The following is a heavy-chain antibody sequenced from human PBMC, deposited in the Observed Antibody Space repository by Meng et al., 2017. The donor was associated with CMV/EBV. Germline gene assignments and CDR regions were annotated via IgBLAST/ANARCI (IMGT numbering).Heavy chain of an antibody. J-gene: IGHJ6*02. V-gene: IGHV1-46*01. Sequence: ASVKVSCKASGYTFTSYYMHWVRQAPGQGLEWMGIINPSGGSTSYAQKFQGRVTISRDNAKNTLYLQMNSLRAEDTAVYYCAREDYGYYGMDVWGQGTTVTVSS. CDR2: INPSGGST. CDR3: AREDYGYYGMDV. CDR1: GYTFTSYY.